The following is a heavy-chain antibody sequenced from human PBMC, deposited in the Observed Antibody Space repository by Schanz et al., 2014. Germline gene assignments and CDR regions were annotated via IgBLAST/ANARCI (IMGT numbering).Heavy chain of an antibody. CDR2: ISGTTTYT. CDR3: AREQIMAAAGLVDY. J-gene: IGHJ4*01. Sequence: PGGSLRLSCAASRFTFSDYYMSWIRQAPGKGLEWVSYISGTTTYTNYADSVKGRFTISRDNAKNSLYLQMNSLRAEDTAVYYCAREQIMAAAGLVDYWGHGTLVTVSS. V-gene: IGHV3-11*05. CDR1: RFTFSDYY. D-gene: IGHD6-13*01.